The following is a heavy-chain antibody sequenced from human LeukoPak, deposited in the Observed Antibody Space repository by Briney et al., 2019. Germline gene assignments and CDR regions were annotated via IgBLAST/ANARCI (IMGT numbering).Heavy chain of an antibody. CDR1: GFTFSSYA. V-gene: IGHV3-64*01. J-gene: IGHJ4*02. Sequence: GGSLRLSCAASGFTFSSYAMHWVRQAPGKGLEYVSAISSNGGSTYYANSVKGRFTISRDNSKNTLYLQMGSLRAEDMAVYYCARGMGEMANYFDYWGQGTLVTFSS. D-gene: IGHD5-24*01. CDR2: ISSNGGST. CDR3: ARGMGEMANYFDY.